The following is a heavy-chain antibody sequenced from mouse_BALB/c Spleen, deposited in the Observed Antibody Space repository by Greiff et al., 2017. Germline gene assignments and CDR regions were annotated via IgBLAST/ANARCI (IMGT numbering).Heavy chain of an antibody. Sequence: EVMLVESGGGLVQPGGSRKLSCAASGFTFSSFGMHWVRQAPEKGLEWVAYISSGSSTIYYADTVKGRFTISRDNPKNTLFLQMTSLRSEDTAMYYCARRATATGAWFAYWGQGTLVTVSA. V-gene: IGHV5-17*02. J-gene: IGHJ3*01. D-gene: IGHD1-2*01. CDR2: ISSGSSTI. CDR1: GFTFSSFG. CDR3: ARRATATGAWFAY.